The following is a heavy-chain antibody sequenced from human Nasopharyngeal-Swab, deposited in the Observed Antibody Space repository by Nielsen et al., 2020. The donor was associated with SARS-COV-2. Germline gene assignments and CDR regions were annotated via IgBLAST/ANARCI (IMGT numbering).Heavy chain of an antibody. CDR3: ARGRPYYDFWSGQTYYFDY. D-gene: IGHD3-3*01. CDR1: GGSISSYY. Sequence: SETLSLTCTVSGGSISSYYWSWIRQPAGKGLEWIGRIYTSGSTNYNPSLKSRVTISVDTSKNQFSLKLSSVTAADTAVYYCARGRPYYDFWSGQTYYFDYWGQGTLVTVSS. J-gene: IGHJ4*02. CDR2: IYTSGST. V-gene: IGHV4-4*07.